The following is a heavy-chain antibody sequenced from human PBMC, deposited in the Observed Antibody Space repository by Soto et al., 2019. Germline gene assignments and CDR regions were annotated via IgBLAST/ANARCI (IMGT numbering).Heavy chain of an antibody. CDR2: ISSSSSTI. Sequence: PAWSLRLSCAASGFTFSIYRMNWVRKAPGKGLEWVSYISSSSSTIYYADSVKGRFTISRDNAKNSLYLQMNSLRDEGTAVYYCARNSPTNMIVVVIADLDYWGQGTLVTVSS. CDR1: GFTFSIYR. D-gene: IGHD3-22*01. V-gene: IGHV3-48*02. J-gene: IGHJ4*02. CDR3: ARNSPTNMIVVVIADLDY.